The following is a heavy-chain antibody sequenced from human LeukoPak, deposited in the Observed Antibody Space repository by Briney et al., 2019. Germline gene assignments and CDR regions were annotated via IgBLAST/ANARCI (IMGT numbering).Heavy chain of an antibody. D-gene: IGHD2-2*03. Sequence: GGSLRLSCAASGFTFSSYAMSWVRQAPGKGLEWVSAISGSGGSTYYADSVKGRFTISRDNSKNTLYLQMNSLRAEDTAVYYCAKDESGLGYYSSTSCYDLYYFEYWGQGTLVTVSS. CDR3: AKDESGLGYYSSTSCYDLYYFEY. V-gene: IGHV3-23*01. CDR2: ISGSGGST. J-gene: IGHJ4*02. CDR1: GFTFSSYA.